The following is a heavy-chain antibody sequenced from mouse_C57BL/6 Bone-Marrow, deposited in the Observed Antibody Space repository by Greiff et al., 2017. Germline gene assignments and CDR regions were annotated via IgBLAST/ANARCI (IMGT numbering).Heavy chain of an antibody. CDR2: IYPGDGDT. CDR3: ARTDYYGSFLDY. V-gene: IGHV1-80*01. J-gene: IGHJ2*01. Sequence: QVQLKESGAELVKPGASVKISCKASGYAFSSYWMNWVKQRPGKGLEWIGQIYPGDGDTNYNGKVKGKATLTADKSSSTAYMQLSSLTSEDSAVYFCARTDYYGSFLDYWGQGTTLTVSS. CDR1: GYAFSSYW. D-gene: IGHD1-1*01.